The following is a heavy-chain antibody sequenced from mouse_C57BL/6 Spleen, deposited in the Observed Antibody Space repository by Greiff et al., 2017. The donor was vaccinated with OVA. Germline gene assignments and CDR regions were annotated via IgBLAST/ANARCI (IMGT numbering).Heavy chain of an antibody. Sequence: EVQLVESGGGLVKPGGSLKLSCAASGFTFSDYGMHWVRQAPEKGLEWVAYISSGSSTIYYADTVKGRFTISRDNAKNTLFLQMTSLRSEDTAMYYCARRRYYVNYYAMDDWGQGTSVTVSS. V-gene: IGHV5-17*01. J-gene: IGHJ4*01. D-gene: IGHD1-1*01. CDR2: ISSGSSTI. CDR1: GFTFSDYG. CDR3: ARRRYYVNYYAMDD.